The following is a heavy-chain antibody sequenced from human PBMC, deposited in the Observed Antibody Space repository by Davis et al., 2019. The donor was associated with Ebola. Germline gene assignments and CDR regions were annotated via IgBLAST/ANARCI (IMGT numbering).Heavy chain of an antibody. D-gene: IGHD6-19*01. J-gene: IGHJ4*02. V-gene: IGHV4-39*01. CDR2: IYYSGST. CDR1: GGSISSSSYY. CDR3: ARVKIAVAGTKVDY. Sequence: MPSETLSLTCTVSGGSISSSSYYWGWIRQPPGKGLEWIGSIYYSGSTYYNPSLKSRVTISVDTSKNQFSLKLSSVTAADTAVYYCARVKIAVAGTKVDYWGQGTLVTVSS.